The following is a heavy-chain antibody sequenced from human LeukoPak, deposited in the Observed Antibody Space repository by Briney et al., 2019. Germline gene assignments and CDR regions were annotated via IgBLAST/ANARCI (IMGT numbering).Heavy chain of an antibody. Sequence: GGSLRLSCAASGFTFSSYSMNWVRQAPGKGLEWTSYISGSGSVSYYEDSVKGRFTISRDNAKNSLYLQMNSLRDEDTALYYCTRDGGFGFLAAFDIWGQGTMVTVSS. CDR3: TRDGGFGFLAAFDI. V-gene: IGHV3-48*02. J-gene: IGHJ3*02. CDR1: GFTFSSYS. CDR2: ISGSGSVS. D-gene: IGHD3-10*01.